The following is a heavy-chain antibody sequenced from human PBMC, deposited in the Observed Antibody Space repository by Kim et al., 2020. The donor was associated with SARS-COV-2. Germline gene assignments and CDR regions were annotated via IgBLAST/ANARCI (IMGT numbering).Heavy chain of an antibody. J-gene: IGHJ6*02. CDR1: GFTFSSYG. Sequence: GGSLRLSCAASGFTFSSYGMHWVRQAPGKGLEWVAVISYDGSNKYYADSVKGRFTISRDNSKNTLYLQMNSLRAEDTAVYYCAKEVGQQRYYYGMDVWGQGTTVTVSS. V-gene: IGHV3-30*18. D-gene: IGHD6-13*01. CDR2: ISYDGSNK. CDR3: AKEVGQQRYYYGMDV.